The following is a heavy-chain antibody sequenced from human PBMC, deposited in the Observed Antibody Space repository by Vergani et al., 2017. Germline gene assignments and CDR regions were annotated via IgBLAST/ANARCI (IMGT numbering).Heavy chain of an antibody. Sequence: QVQLVESGGGVVQPGRSLRLSCAASGFTFSSYGMHWVRQAPGKGLEWVAVISYDGSNKYYADSVKGRFTISRDNSKKTLYLQMNSLRAEDTAVYYCAKVAARHTYYYYGMDVWGQGTTVTVSS. CDR3: AKVAARHTYYYYGMDV. CDR2: ISYDGSNK. CDR1: GFTFSSYG. J-gene: IGHJ6*02. D-gene: IGHD6-6*01. V-gene: IGHV3-30*18.